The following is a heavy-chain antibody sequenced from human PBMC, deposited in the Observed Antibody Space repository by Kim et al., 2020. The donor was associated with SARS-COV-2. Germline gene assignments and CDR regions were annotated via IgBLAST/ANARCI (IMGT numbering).Heavy chain of an antibody. CDR2: IRSGGVTI. CDR3: ATRVVTSFDY. V-gene: IGHV3-48*01. Sequence: GGSLRLSCAASGFTFSSLAMHWVRQAPGKGLEWISYIRSGGVTIYYADSVRGRFTISRDNAKNSVYLQMDSVGAEDAAVYYCATRVVTSFDYWGQGTLVTVSS. J-gene: IGHJ4*02. CDR1: GFTFSSLA. D-gene: IGHD2-21*02.